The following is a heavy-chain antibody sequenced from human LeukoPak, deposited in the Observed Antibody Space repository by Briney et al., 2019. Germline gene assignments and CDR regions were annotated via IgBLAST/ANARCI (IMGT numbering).Heavy chain of an antibody. J-gene: IGHJ4*02. CDR1: GYTFTGYY. CDR3: ARDYGSGPVYFDY. D-gene: IGHD3-10*01. CDR2: INPNSGGT. V-gene: IGHV1-2*02. Sequence: ASVKVSCKASGYTFTGYYMHWVRQAPGQGLEWMGWINPNSGGTNYARKFQGRVTMTRDTSISTAYMELSRLRSDDTAVYYCARDYGSGPVYFDYWGQGTLVTVSS.